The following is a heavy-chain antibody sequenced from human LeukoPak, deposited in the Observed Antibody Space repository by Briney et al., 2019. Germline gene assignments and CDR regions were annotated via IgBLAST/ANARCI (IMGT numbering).Heavy chain of an antibody. Sequence: GASVKVSCKASGGTFSSYAISWVRQAPGQGLEWMGGIIPIFGTANYAQKFQGRVTITTDESTSTAYMELSSLRSEDTAVYYCARSRRYYDRDLFDYWGQGTLVTVSS. J-gene: IGHJ4*02. D-gene: IGHD3-22*01. CDR1: GGTFSSYA. CDR2: IIPIFGTA. V-gene: IGHV1-69*05. CDR3: ARSRRYYDRDLFDY.